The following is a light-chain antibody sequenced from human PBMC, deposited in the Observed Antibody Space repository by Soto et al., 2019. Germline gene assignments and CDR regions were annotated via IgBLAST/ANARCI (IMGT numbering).Light chain of an antibody. J-gene: IGLJ2*01. CDR3: AAWDDSLSGVV. CDR1: SSNIGSNY. CDR2: RNN. V-gene: IGLV1-47*01. Sequence: QAVVTQPPSASGTPGQRVTISCSGGSSNIGSNYVYWYQHLPGTAPKLLIYRNNQRPSGVPDRCSGSKSGTSASLDISGLRSEDETDYYCAAWDDSLSGVVFGGGTKLTVL.